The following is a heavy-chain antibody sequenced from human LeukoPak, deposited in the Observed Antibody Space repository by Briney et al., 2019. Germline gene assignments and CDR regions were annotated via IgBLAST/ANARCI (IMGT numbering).Heavy chain of an antibody. CDR3: ANFVDTSMGGNDY. Sequence: GGSLRLSCAASGFTFSSYAMSWVRQAPGKGLEWVSAITGSGGDTFHADSVKGRFTMSRDNSKNTLNLQMNSLRAEDTAVYYCANFVDTSMGGNDYWGQGTLVTVSS. J-gene: IGHJ4*02. CDR1: GFTFSSYA. V-gene: IGHV3-23*01. CDR2: ITGSGGDT. D-gene: IGHD5-18*01.